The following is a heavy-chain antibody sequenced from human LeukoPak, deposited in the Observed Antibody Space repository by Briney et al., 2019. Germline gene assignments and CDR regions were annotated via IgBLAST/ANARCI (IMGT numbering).Heavy chain of an antibody. V-gene: IGHV3-9*01. CDR2: ISWNSGRI. CDR1: GFTFDDYA. Sequence: PGGSLRLSCAASGFTFDDYAMHWVRQAPGKGLEWVAGISWNSGRIAYADSVKGRFTISRDNAKNSLYLQMNSLRPEDTAFYYCAKDKGSGWSGIDYWGQGTLVTVSS. J-gene: IGHJ4*02. CDR3: AKDKGSGWSGIDY. D-gene: IGHD6-19*01.